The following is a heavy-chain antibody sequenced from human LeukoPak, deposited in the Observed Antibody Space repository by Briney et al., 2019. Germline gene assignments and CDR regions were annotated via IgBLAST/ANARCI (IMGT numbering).Heavy chain of an antibody. CDR2: ISSSSSTI. CDR3: ARGAKFSGITIFGVVIIDYYYGMDV. D-gene: IGHD3-3*01. V-gene: IGHV3-48*02. Sequence: GGSLRLSCAASGFTFSSYWMSWVRQAPGKGLEWVSYISSSSSTIYYADSVKGRFTISRDNAKNSLYLQMNSLRDEDTAVYYCARGAKFSGITIFGVVIIDYYYGMDVWGQGTTVTVSS. CDR1: GFTFSSYW. J-gene: IGHJ6*02.